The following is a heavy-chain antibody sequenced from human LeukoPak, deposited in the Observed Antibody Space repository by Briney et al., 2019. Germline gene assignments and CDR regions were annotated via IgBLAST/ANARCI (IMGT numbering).Heavy chain of an antibody. V-gene: IGHV4-59*12. Sequence: PSETLSLTCSVSGGSISGYYWSWIRQPPGKGLEWIGYIYYSGSTNYNPSLKSRITISVDTSKNQLSLKLSSVTAADTAVYYCARVPAYCGGDCYSLYYYGMDVWGQGTTVTVSS. CDR2: IYYSGST. J-gene: IGHJ6*02. CDR1: GGSISGYY. D-gene: IGHD2-21*02. CDR3: ARVPAYCGGDCYSLYYYGMDV.